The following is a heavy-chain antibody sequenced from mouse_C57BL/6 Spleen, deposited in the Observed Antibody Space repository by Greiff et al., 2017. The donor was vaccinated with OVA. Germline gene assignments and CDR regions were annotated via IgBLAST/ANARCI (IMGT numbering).Heavy chain of an antibody. CDR1: GYTFTSYW. CDR3: AREKGNYVYYFDY. D-gene: IGHD2-1*01. CDR2: IDPSDSET. Sequence: QVQLQQPGAELVRPGSSVKLSCKASGYTFTSYWMHWVKQRPVQGLEWIGNIDPSDSETHYNQKFKDKATLTVDKSSSTAYMQRSSLTSEVSAVYYCAREKGNYVYYFDYWGQGTTLTVSS. V-gene: IGHV1-52*01. J-gene: IGHJ2*01.